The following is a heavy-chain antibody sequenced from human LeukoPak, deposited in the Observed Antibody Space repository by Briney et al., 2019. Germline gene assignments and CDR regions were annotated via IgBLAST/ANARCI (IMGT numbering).Heavy chain of an antibody. J-gene: IGHJ4*02. V-gene: IGHV3-21*01. Sequence: GGSLRLSCAVSGFTFSSYSMSWVRQAPGKDLEWVSSMSSSSCYIYNADSVKGRFTISRDNAKNSLFLQMNSLRAEDTAVYYCARGNTIIGMVHFDHWGQGTLVTASS. D-gene: IGHD3-9*01. CDR2: MSSSSCYI. CDR1: GFTFSSYS. CDR3: ARGNTIIGMVHFDH.